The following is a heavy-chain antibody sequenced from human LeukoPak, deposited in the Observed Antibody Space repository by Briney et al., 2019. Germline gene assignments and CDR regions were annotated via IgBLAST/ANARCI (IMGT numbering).Heavy chain of an antibody. D-gene: IGHD6-19*01. J-gene: IGHJ4*02. CDR1: GFTFSSHA. V-gene: IGHV3-23*01. Sequence: GGSLRLSCAASGFTFSSHALSWVRQAPGKGLEWISAISGSGGNTYYADSVKGRFTISRDNSKSTLHLQMNSLRAEDTAIYYSAKELVGWSTVDYWGQGTLVTVSS. CDR3: AKELVGWSTVDY. CDR2: ISGSGGNT.